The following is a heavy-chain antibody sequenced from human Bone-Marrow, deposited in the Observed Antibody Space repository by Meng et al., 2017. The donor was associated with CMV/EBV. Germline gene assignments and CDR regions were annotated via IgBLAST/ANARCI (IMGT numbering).Heavy chain of an antibody. D-gene: IGHD3-10*01. CDR3: ARAVGSGSYGWFDP. J-gene: IGHJ5*02. CDR1: GYTFTGYY. V-gene: IGHV1-2*02. Sequence: QVQLGQSGAGVKKPGASVKVSCKASGYTFTGYYMHWVRQAPGQGLEWMGWINPNSGGTNYAQKFQGRVTMTRDTSISTAYMELSRLRSDDTAVYYCARAVGSGSYGWFDPWGQGTLVTVSS. CDR2: INPNSGGT.